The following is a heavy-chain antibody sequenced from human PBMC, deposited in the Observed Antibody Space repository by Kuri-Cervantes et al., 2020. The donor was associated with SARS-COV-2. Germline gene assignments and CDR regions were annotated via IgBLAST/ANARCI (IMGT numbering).Heavy chain of an antibody. CDR2: ISAYNGNT. Sequence: ASVKVSCKASGYTFTSYGISWVRQAPGQGLEWMGWISAYNGNTNYAQKLQGRVTITADESTSTAYMELSSLRSEDTAVYYCARERGIYDSSGYYYTWGQGTLVTVSS. CDR1: GYTFTSYG. CDR3: ARERGIYDSSGYYYT. D-gene: IGHD3-22*01. J-gene: IGHJ4*02. V-gene: IGHV1-18*01.